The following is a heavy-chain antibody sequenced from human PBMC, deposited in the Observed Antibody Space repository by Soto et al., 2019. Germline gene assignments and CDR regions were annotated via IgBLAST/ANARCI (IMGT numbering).Heavy chain of an antibody. CDR2: INHRGST. J-gene: IGHJ6*02. CDR1: GGSFSGYY. D-gene: IGHD3-10*01. CDR3: ARGPSFITMVREAYGMDV. Sequence: SETLSRTCAVYGGSFSGYYGSWIRQPPGKGQERIGEINHRGSTNYNPSLKSRVILSVDTSKNQFSLKLSSVTAADSALYYCARGPSFITMVREAYGMDVWGQGTTVT. V-gene: IGHV4-34*01.